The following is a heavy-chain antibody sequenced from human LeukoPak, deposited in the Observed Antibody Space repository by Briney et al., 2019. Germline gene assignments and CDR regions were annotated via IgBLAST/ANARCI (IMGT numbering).Heavy chain of an antibody. CDR3: ARDRVRSGSYPLRYYYYYMDV. D-gene: IGHD1-26*01. CDR1: GFTFSSYS. Sequence: GGSLRLSCAASGFTFSSYSMNWVRQAPGKGLEWVSYISSSSSTIYYADSVKGRFTISRDNAKNSLYLQMNSLRAEDTAVYYCARDRVRSGSYPLRYYYYYMDVWGKGTTVTVSS. CDR2: ISSSSSTI. J-gene: IGHJ6*03. V-gene: IGHV3-48*01.